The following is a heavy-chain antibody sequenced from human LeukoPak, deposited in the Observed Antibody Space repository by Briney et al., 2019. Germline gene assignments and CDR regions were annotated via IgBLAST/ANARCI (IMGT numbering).Heavy chain of an antibody. Sequence: PGGSLRLSCAASGFTFSYYEMNWFRQAPGKGLEWVSYISSSGGTIYYADSVKGRSTSSRDNAKNSLYLQMNSLRAEDTAVYYCARDFVRGSGYYRLDYWGQGSLVTVSS. CDR2: ISSSGGTI. J-gene: IGHJ4*02. D-gene: IGHD3-22*01. CDR3: ARDFVRGSGYYRLDY. CDR1: GFTFSYYE. V-gene: IGHV3-48*03.